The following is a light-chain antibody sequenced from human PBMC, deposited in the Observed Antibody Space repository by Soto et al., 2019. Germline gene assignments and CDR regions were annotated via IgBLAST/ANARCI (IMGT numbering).Light chain of an antibody. CDR2: DYS. V-gene: IGKV1-5*01. Sequence: DIHMTHSPSTLFASCGESVTFTCRASQSISTWLAWYQQKPGRDPKLMIYDYSSLESGVQSRFSGSGSGTDFTLTISGLQPDDFATYYCQQYHTFSIAFGQGTRVEIK. CDR3: QQYHTFSIA. J-gene: IGKJ5*01. CDR1: QSISTW.